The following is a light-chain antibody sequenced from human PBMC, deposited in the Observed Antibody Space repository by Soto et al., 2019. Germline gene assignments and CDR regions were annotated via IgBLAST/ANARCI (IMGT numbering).Light chain of an antibody. CDR2: GAS. J-gene: IGKJ2*01. V-gene: IGKV3-15*01. Sequence: EIVMTQSPATLSLSPGERAALSCRASQSINSELAWYQQKPGQPPRLLIYGASTRANGVPARVTGSESCSEFTLTIRGLQSEDFAVYYCQQGHNWPLTFGQGTRLEI. CDR1: QSINSE. CDR3: QQGHNWPLT.